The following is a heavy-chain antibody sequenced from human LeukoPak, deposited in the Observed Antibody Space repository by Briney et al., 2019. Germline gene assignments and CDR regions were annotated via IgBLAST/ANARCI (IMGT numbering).Heavy chain of an antibody. Sequence: PSETLSLTCTVSGGSISSSSYYWGWIRQPPGKGLEWIGSIYYSGSTYYNPSLKSRVTISVDTSKDQFSLKLSSATAADTAVYYCARDSIAARTFDYWGQGTLVTVSS. CDR1: GGSISSSSYY. D-gene: IGHD6-6*01. CDR3: ARDSIAARTFDY. V-gene: IGHV4-39*02. CDR2: IYYSGST. J-gene: IGHJ4*02.